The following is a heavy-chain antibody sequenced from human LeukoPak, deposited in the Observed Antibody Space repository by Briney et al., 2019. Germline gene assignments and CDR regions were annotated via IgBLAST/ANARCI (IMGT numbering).Heavy chain of an antibody. J-gene: IGHJ4*02. CDR3: ARLREIFGVFHYFDY. CDR2: IYHSGST. D-gene: IGHD3-3*01. V-gene: IGHV4-30-2*01. CDR1: GGSISSGGYY. Sequence: SETLSLTCTVSGGSISSGGYYWSWIRQPPGKGLEWIGYIYHSGSTYYNPSLKSRVTISVDRSKNQFSLKLSSVTAADTAVYYCARLREIFGVFHYFDYWGQGTLVTVSS.